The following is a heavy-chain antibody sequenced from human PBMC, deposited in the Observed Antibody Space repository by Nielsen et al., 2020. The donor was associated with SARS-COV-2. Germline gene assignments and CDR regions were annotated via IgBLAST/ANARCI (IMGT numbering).Heavy chain of an antibody. Sequence: GSLRLSCTVSDDSVSFDYWSWIRLAPGKGLEWIGYIYYSGSTNYNPSLGGRVTISVDTSKNQFSLQLSSVTAADTAVYYCAIYSSGGFDYWGQGAPVTVSS. J-gene: IGHJ4*02. CDR2: IYYSGST. CDR1: DDSVSFDY. V-gene: IGHV4-59*02. CDR3: AIYSSGGFDY. D-gene: IGHD1-26*01.